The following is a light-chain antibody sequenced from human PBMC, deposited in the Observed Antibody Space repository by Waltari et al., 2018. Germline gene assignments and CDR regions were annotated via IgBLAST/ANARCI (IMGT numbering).Light chain of an antibody. CDR3: QQYGSSVMYT. Sequence: EGVLTQSPGTLSLSPGDRATLSCRASHILSRIRLAGYQQKVGQAPSLLIYAASYSATGIPDMFSGGGSGTDFSLIITRVEPEDVALYYCQQYGSSVMYTFGQGTKLEI. V-gene: IGKV3-20*01. CDR2: AAS. J-gene: IGKJ2*01. CDR1: HILSRIR.